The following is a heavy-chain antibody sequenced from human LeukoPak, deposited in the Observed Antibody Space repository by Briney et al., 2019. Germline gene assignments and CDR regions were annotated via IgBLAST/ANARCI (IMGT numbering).Heavy chain of an antibody. V-gene: IGHV1-8*01. CDR3: ARGGDLITMVRGVILRFDY. Sequence: ASVKVSCKASGYTFTSYDINWVRQATGQGLEWMGWMNPNSGNTGYAQKFQGRVTMTRNTSISTAYMELSSLRSEDTAVYYCARGGDLITMVRGVILRFDYWGQGTLVTVSS. CDR2: MNPNSGNT. J-gene: IGHJ4*02. CDR1: GYTFTSYD. D-gene: IGHD3-10*01.